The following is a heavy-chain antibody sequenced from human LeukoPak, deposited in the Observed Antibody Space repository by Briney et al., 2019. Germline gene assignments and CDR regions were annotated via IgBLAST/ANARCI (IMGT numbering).Heavy chain of an antibody. Sequence: SETLSLTCTGSGGSISSYYWSWIRQPPGKGREWGGYIYYSGSTNYNTSLKGGVTITVNTSKNQFSLQLSSVTAADTAVYYCARDTSLRRGVDWGQGTLVTVSS. J-gene: IGHJ4*02. CDR1: GGSISSYY. V-gene: IGHV4-59*01. CDR2: IYYSGST. CDR3: ARDTSLRRGVD. D-gene: IGHD3-10*01.